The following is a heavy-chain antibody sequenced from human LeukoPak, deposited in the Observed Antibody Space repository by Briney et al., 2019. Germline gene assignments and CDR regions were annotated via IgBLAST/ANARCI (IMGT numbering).Heavy chain of an antibody. CDR3: ATESLRYSGSPIDY. J-gene: IGHJ4*02. CDR2: FDPEDGET. Sequence: ASVKVSCKVSGYTLTELSMHWVRQAPGKGLEWMGGFDPEDGETIYAQKFQGRVTMTEDTSTDTAYMELSSLRSEDTAVYYCATESLRYSGSPIDYWGQGTLVTVSS. CDR1: GYTLTELS. D-gene: IGHD1-26*01. V-gene: IGHV1-24*01.